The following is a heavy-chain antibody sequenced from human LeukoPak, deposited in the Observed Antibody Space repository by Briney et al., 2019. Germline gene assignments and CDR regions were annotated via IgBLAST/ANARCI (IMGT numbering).Heavy chain of an antibody. Sequence: GGSLRLSCAASRFTFSSYAMHWVRQAPGKGLEWVAVIPYDGINKYYADSVKGRFTISRDNSKNTLYLQMNSLRVEDTAVYYCAKGPFCSGNKWFDPWGQGTLVTVSS. CDR1: RFTFSSYA. V-gene: IGHV3-30*18. CDR3: AKGPFCSGNKWFDP. J-gene: IGHJ5*02. CDR2: IPYDGINK. D-gene: IGHD3-10*01.